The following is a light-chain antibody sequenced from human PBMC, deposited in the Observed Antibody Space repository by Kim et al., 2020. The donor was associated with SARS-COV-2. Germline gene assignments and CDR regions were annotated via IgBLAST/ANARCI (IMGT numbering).Light chain of an antibody. CDR1: KLGDKY. CDR3: QAWDSSTHVV. CDR2: QES. Sequence: SPRKTASLPCSGDKLGDKYACRYQQKPAQPPVLVIYQESKRPSGIPERFSGSNSGNTATLTISGTQAMDEADYYCQAWDSSTHVVFGGGTKLTVL. J-gene: IGLJ2*01. V-gene: IGLV3-1*01.